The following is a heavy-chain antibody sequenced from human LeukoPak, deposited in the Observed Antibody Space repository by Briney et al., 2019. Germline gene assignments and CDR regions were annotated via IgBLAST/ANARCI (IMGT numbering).Heavy chain of an antibody. V-gene: IGHV4-4*07. CDR1: GGSISSYY. D-gene: IGHD5-18*01. Sequence: SETLSLTCTVSGGSISSYYWSWVRQPAGKGLEWIGRIYTSGSTNYNPSLKSRVTMSVDTSKNHFSLKLSSVTAADTAVYYCARSPLRGYTYGYFFDYWGQGTLVTVSS. CDR3: ARSPLRGYTYGYFFDY. J-gene: IGHJ4*02. CDR2: IYTSGST.